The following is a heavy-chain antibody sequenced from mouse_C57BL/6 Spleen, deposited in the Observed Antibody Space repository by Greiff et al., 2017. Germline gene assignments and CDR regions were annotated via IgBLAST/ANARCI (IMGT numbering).Heavy chain of an antibody. Sequence: QVQLQQSGAELVRPGASVKLSCKASGYTFTDYYINWVKQRPGQGLEWIARIYPGSGNTYYNEKFKGKATLTAEKSSSTAYMQLSSLTSEDSAVYFCAREKVYGPYFDVWGTGTTVTVSS. J-gene: IGHJ1*03. CDR2: IYPGSGNT. CDR3: AREKVYGPYFDV. D-gene: IGHD1-1*02. V-gene: IGHV1-76*01. CDR1: GYTFTDYY.